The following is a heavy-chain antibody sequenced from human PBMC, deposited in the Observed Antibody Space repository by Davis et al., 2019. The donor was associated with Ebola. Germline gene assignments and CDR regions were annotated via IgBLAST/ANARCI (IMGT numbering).Heavy chain of an antibody. D-gene: IGHD2-2*01. Sequence: AASVKVSCKASGGTFSSYAISWVRQAPGQGLEWMGGIIPIFGTANYAQKFQGRVTITADESTSTAYMKLSSLRSEDTAVYYCARDSPNCSSTSGSYYYYYMDVWGKGTTVTVSS. V-gene: IGHV1-69*13. CDR2: IIPIFGTA. CDR3: ARDSPNCSSTSGSYYYYYMDV. J-gene: IGHJ6*03. CDR1: GGTFSSYA.